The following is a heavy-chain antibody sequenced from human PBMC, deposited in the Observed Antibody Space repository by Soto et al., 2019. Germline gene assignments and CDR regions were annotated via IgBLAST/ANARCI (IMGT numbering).Heavy chain of an antibody. CDR3: ARDRPGYCSGGSCYSSNDY. V-gene: IGHV3-21*01. Sequence: VQLVESGGGLVQPGGSLRLSCAASGFTFSSYSMNWVRQAPGKGLEWVSSISSSSSYIYYADSLKGRFTISRDNAKNSLYLQMNSLRAEDTAVYYCARDRPGYCSGGSCYSSNDYWGQGTLVTVSS. D-gene: IGHD2-15*01. CDR2: ISSSSSYI. CDR1: GFTFSSYS. J-gene: IGHJ4*02.